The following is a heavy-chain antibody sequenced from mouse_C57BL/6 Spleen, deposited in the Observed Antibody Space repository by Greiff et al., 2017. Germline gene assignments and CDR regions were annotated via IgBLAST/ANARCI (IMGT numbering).Heavy chain of an antibody. Sequence: VQLQQSGPGLVKPSQSLSLTCSVTGYSITSGYYWNWIRQFPGNKLEWMGYISYDGSNNYNPSLKNRISITRDTSKNQFFLKLNSVTTEDTATYYCAIYYGNFFAYWGQGTLVTVSA. J-gene: IGHJ3*01. D-gene: IGHD2-1*01. CDR2: ISYDGSN. CDR3: AIYYGNFFAY. CDR1: GYSITSGYY. V-gene: IGHV3-6*01.